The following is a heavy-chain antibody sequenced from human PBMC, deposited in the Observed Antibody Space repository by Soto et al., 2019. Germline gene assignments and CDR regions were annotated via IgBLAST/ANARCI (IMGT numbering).Heavy chain of an antibody. Sequence: QVHLQQWGAGPLRPLETLSLTCGVSGGSFSGYYCAWIRQSPGNGLEWIGEINDRGSINYNPSLKSRVSISVDTSKTHYSLNLRSVTAADTAVYYCARESHDILTGPPWVWYFDLWGRGTLVTVSS. V-gene: IGHV4-34*01. J-gene: IGHJ2*01. CDR2: INDRGSI. D-gene: IGHD3-9*01. CDR3: ARESHDILTGPPWVWYFDL. CDR1: GGSFSGYY.